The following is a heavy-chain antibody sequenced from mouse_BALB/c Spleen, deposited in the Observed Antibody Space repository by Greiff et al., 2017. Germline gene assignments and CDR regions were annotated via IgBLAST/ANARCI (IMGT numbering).Heavy chain of an antibody. J-gene: IGHJ1*01. CDR3: ARDGYYRYFDV. Sequence: VQLQQSGAELVRPGTSVKVSCKASGYAFTNYLIEWVKQRPGQGLEWIGVINPGSGGTNYNEKFKGKATLTADKSSSTAYMQLSSLTSDDSAVYFCARDGYYRYFDVWGAGTTVTVSS. D-gene: IGHD2-3*01. CDR2: INPGSGGT. V-gene: IGHV1-54*01. CDR1: GYAFTNYL.